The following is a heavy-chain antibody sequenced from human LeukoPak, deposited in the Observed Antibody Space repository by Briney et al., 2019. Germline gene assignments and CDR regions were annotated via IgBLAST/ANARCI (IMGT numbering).Heavy chain of an antibody. V-gene: IGHV3-64*01. CDR3: ARERAFYYFDY. CDR1: GFTFTTYT. Sequence: QPGGSLRLSCAASGFTFTTYTIHWVHQAPGKGLEYVSAVVGNGGTTYYANSVKGRFTISRDNSKNTVYLQMGSLRAEDTAVYYCARERAFYYFDYWGQGALVTVSS. CDR2: VVGNGGTT. J-gene: IGHJ4*02.